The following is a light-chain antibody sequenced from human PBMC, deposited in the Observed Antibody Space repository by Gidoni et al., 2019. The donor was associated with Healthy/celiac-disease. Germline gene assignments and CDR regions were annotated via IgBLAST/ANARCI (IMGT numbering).Light chain of an antibody. V-gene: IGKV1D-8*03. Sequence: VIWMTQSPSLLSASTGDRVTISCRMSQGIRSYLAWYQQKPGKAPELLIYAASTLQSGVPSRFSGSGTGTDFTLTISCLQSEDFATYSCQPYYSFPWPFGQGTTVEIK. CDR1: QGIRSY. CDR2: AAS. CDR3: QPYYSFPWP. J-gene: IGKJ1*01.